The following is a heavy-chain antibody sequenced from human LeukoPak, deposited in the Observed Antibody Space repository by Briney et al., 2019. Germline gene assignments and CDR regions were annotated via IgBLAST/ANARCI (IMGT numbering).Heavy chain of an antibody. CDR2: ISSSGSTI. Sequence: PGGSLRLSCAASGFTFSSYGMHWVRQAPGKGLEWVSYISSSGSTIYYADSVKGRFTISRDNAKNSLYLQMNSLRAEDTAVYYCARDGRFVVGATDYWGQGTLVTVSS. D-gene: IGHD1-26*01. CDR1: GFTFSSYG. V-gene: IGHV3-48*04. J-gene: IGHJ4*02. CDR3: ARDGRFVVGATDY.